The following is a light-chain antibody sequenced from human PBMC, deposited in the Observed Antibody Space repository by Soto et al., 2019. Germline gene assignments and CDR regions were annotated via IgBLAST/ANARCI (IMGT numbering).Light chain of an antibody. CDR3: QTWGTGPWV. V-gene: IGLV4-69*01. J-gene: IGLJ3*02. Sequence: QSVLTQSPSASASLGASVKLTCTLSSGHSSYAIAWHQQQPEKGPRYLMKLNSDGSHSKGDGIPDRFSGSSSGAERYLTISSLQSEDEADYHCQTWGTGPWVFGGGTKVTVL. CDR1: SGHSSYA. CDR2: LNSDGSH.